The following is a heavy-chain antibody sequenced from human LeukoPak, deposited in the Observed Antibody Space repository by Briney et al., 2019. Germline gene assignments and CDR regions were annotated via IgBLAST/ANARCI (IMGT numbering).Heavy chain of an antibody. CDR3: ARGVFCGGDCYPYYYYYDGMDV. CDR1: GFTFSSYW. V-gene: IGHV3-7*01. J-gene: IGHJ6*02. Sequence: GGSLRLSCAASGFTFSSYWMSWVRQAPGKGLEWVANIKQDGSEKYYVDSVKGRFTISRDNAKNSLYLQMNSLRAEDTAVYYCARGVFCGGDCYPYYYYYDGMDVWGQGTTVTGSS. D-gene: IGHD2-21*02. CDR2: IKQDGSEK.